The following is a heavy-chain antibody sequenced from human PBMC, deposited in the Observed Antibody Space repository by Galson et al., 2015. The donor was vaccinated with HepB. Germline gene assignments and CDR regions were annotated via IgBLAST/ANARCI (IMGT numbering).Heavy chain of an antibody. Sequence: SLRLSCAASGFTFSSYAMRWVRQAPGKGLEWVAVISYDGSNKYYADSVKGRFTISRDNSKNTLYLQMNSLRAEDTAVYYCARGDGDIVVVVAATGDAFDIWGQVTMVTVSS. V-gene: IGHV3-30*04. D-gene: IGHD2-15*01. CDR2: ISYDGSNK. J-gene: IGHJ3*02. CDR3: ARGDGDIVVVVAATGDAFDI. CDR1: GFTFSSYA.